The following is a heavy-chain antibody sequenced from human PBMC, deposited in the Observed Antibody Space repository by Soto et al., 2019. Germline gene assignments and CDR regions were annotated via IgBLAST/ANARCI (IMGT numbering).Heavy chain of an antibody. D-gene: IGHD3-10*01. CDR1: GVSFNNNG. Sequence: QVQLVQSGAEVKKPGSSVKVSCKTSGVSFNNNGIGWVRQAPGHGLEWMGGVSPPFRTSNYARKFQGRISITADASTGTVNMELSSLTSEDTVQSYCARVLYYGSGCYSPYGMDVWGQGTTVTVSS. CDR2: VSPPFRTS. J-gene: IGHJ6*02. V-gene: IGHV1-69*01. CDR3: ARVLYYGSGCYSPYGMDV.